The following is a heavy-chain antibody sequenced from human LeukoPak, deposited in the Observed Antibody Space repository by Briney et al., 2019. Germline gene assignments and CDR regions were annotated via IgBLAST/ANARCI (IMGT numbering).Heavy chain of an antibody. CDR3: ARDLGGEGDGFDI. J-gene: IGHJ3*02. D-gene: IGHD3-16*01. CDR2: IWYDGNRE. Sequence: PGGSLRLSCTASGFIFSNYGMQWVRQAPGKGLEWVAVIWYDGNREYYGDSVKGRFTISRDNAKNTLFLQMNSLRAEDTAVYYCARDLGGEGDGFDIWGQGTMVTVSS. V-gene: IGHV3-33*01. CDR1: GFIFSNYG.